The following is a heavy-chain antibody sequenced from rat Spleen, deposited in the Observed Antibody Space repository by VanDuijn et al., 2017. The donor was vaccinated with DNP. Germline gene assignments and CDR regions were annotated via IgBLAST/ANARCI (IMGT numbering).Heavy chain of an antibody. CDR2: ISYDGSRT. Sequence: EVQLVESGGGLVQPGNSLKLSCAASGFTFSDYAMAWVRQAPKKGLEWVATISYDGSRTYYRDSVKGRFTISRDNAESTLYLQMKSLRSEDSATYYCARGNYPGINTFDYWGQGVKVTVSS. CDR3: ARGNYPGINTFDY. J-gene: IGHJ2*01. V-gene: IGHV5-17*01. D-gene: IGHD1-4*01. CDR1: GFTFSDYA.